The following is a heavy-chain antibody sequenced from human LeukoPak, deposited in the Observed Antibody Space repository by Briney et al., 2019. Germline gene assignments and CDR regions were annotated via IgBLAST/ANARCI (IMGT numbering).Heavy chain of an antibody. CDR1: GFTVSSNY. J-gene: IGHJ4*02. CDR2: IYSGGST. D-gene: IGHD6-19*01. V-gene: IGHV3-53*01. CDR3: AKGRYSSGWLDY. Sequence: GGSLRLSCAASGFTVSSNYMSWVRQAPGKGLEWVSIIYSGGSTFYADSVKGRFTIYRDNSKNTLYLQMNSLRAEDTAVYYCAKGRYSSGWLDYRGQGTLVTVSS.